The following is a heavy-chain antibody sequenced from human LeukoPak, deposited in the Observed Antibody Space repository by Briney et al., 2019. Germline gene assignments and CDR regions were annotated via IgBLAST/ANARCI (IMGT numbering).Heavy chain of an antibody. CDR2: ISWNSGSI. D-gene: IGHD3-10*01. J-gene: IGHJ6*03. V-gene: IGHV3-9*01. CDR3: AKGGDYYYYMDV. CDR1: GFTFDDYA. Sequence: DRSLRLSCAASGFTFDDYAMHWVRQAPGKGLEWVSGISWNSGSIGYADSVKGRFTISRDNAKNSLYLQMNSLRAEDTALYYCAKGGDYYYYMDVWGKGTTVTVSS.